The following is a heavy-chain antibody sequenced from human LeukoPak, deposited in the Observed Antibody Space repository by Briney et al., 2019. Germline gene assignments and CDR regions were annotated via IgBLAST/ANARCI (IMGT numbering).Heavy chain of an antibody. Sequence: GGSLRLSCAASGFTFSSYAMSWVRQAPGKGLEWVALISHDGSNRHYADSVKGRFTISRDTSKNTLYLQMNSLRAEDTAIYYCAKDAGKSYSAVDYWGQGTLVTISS. J-gene: IGHJ4*02. CDR3: AKDAGKSYSAVDY. V-gene: IGHV3-30*18. CDR2: ISHDGSNR. CDR1: GFTFSSYA. D-gene: IGHD3-10*01.